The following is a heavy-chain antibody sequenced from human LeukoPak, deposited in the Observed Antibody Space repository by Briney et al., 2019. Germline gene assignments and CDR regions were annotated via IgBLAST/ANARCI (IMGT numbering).Heavy chain of an antibody. D-gene: IGHD5-12*01. J-gene: IGHJ4*02. CDR2: ISIRGSSI. V-gene: IGHV3-21*01. Sequence: GGSLRLSCAASGFTFSDTWMHWVRQAPGKGLEWVSSISIRGSSIYYADSVKGRFTISRDNSKNTLYLQMNSLRAEDTAVYYCAKEGGASRFDYWGQGTLVTVSS. CDR1: GFTFSDTW. CDR3: AKEGGASRFDY.